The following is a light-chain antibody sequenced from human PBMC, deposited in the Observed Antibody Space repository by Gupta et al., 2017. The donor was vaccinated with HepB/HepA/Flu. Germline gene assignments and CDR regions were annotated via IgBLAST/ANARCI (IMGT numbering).Light chain of an antibody. Sequence: QSALTQPASVSGSPGQSITISCTGTRTDVRGYKYVSWYQQHPGKAPKLMIFDVSTRPSGVSNRFSGSKSGNTASLTISGLQAEDEADYYCSSYTTTSTWVFGGGTKLTVL. CDR1: RTDVRGYKY. CDR2: DVS. CDR3: SSYTTTSTWV. V-gene: IGLV2-14*01. J-gene: IGLJ3*02.